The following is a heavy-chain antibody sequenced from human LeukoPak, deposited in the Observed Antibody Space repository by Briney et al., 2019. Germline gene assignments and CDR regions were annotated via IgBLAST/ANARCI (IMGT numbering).Heavy chain of an antibody. CDR3: TTDRGYYGMDV. CDR1: GFXFSNAW. CDR2: IKSKTDGGTT. V-gene: IGHV3-15*01. J-gene: IGHJ6*02. Sequence: PGGSLRLSCAASGFXFSNAWMSWVRQAPGKGLEWVGRIKSKTDGGTTDYAAALKGRFTISRDDLQNTLNLQVNSLKIEDTAVYYCTTDRGYYGMDVWGQGTTVTVSS.